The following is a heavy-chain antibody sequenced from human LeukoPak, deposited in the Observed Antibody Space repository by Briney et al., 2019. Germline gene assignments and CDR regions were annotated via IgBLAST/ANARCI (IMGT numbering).Heavy chain of an antibody. CDR3: ARSSWFSEFPAYDR. V-gene: IGHV1-2*02. CDR2: INTKSGGT. J-gene: IGHJ5*02. D-gene: IGHD3-22*01. CDR1: GYTFTGYY. Sequence: GSVKVSCKASGYTFTGYYMHWVRQAPGQGLEWMGCINTKSGGTNYAQKFQGRVTMTRDTPISTAYMELSSLRSDDTAVYYCARSSWFSEFPAYDRWGQGTLVTVSA.